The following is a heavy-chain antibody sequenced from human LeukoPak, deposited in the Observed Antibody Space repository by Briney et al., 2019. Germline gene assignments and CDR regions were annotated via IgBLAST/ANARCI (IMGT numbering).Heavy chain of an antibody. CDR1: GYTFTDYY. Sequence: ASVKVSCKASGYTFTDYYIHWVRQAPGQGLEWMGWINPNSGATSYLQKFQGRVSMTRDTSISTTDMDLSGLRSDDTAVYYCARLLKISSRWYMDGGYWGQGTLVTVSS. CDR3: ARLLKISSRWYMDGGY. V-gene: IGHV1-2*02. J-gene: IGHJ4*02. D-gene: IGHD6-13*01. CDR2: INPNSGAT.